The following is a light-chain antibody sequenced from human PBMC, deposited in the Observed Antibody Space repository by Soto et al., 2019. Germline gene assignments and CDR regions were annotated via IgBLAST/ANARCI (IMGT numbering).Light chain of an antibody. J-gene: IGKJ1*01. V-gene: IGKV3-15*01. CDR2: GAS. Sequence: EIVMTQSPATLSVSPGERASLSCRASQSVSSNLAWYQYTPGQAPRLLIYGASTRATGIPARFSGSGSGTEFTLTISSLQSEDFAVYYCQQYNNWPPLTFGQGTKVDIK. CDR3: QQYNNWPPLT. CDR1: QSVSSN.